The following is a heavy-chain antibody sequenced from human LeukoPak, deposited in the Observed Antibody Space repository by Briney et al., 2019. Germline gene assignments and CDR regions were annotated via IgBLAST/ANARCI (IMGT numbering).Heavy chain of an antibody. V-gene: IGHV3-66*02. CDR1: EFSVGSNY. D-gene: IGHD3-9*01. J-gene: IGHJ6*03. Sequence: GGSLRLSCAASEFSVGSNYMTWVRQAPGKGLEWVSLIYSGGSTYYADSVKGRFTISRDNSKNTLYLQMNSLRAEDTAVYYCAKQPRYFDWTPYYYYYYYMDVWGKGTTVTISS. CDR3: AKQPRYFDWTPYYYYYYYMDV. CDR2: IYSGGST.